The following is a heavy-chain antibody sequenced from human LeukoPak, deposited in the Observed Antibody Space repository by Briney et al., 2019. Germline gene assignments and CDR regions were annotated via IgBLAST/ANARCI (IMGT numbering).Heavy chain of an antibody. CDR1: GYTFTSYD. D-gene: IGHD2-2*01. Sequence: ASVKVSCKASGYTFTSYDINWERQATGQGLEWMGWMNPNSGNTGYAQKFQGRVTMTRNTSISTAYMELSSLRSEDTAVYYCARVEVLPAANFDYWGQGTLVTVSS. CDR3: ARVEVLPAANFDY. CDR2: MNPNSGNT. V-gene: IGHV1-8*01. J-gene: IGHJ4*02.